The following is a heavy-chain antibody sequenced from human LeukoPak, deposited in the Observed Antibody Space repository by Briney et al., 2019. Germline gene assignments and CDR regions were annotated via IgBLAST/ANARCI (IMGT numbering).Heavy chain of an antibody. V-gene: IGHV4-4*09. J-gene: IGHJ4*02. CDR1: GGSISSYY. Sequence: SETLSLTCTVSGGSISSYYWSWIRQPPGKGLEWIGYIYTSGSTNYNPSLKSRVTISVDTSKNQFSLKLSSVTAADTAVYYCARHLIVAAGEFDYWGQGTLVTVSS. CDR2: IYTSGST. D-gene: IGHD6-13*01. CDR3: ARHLIVAAGEFDY.